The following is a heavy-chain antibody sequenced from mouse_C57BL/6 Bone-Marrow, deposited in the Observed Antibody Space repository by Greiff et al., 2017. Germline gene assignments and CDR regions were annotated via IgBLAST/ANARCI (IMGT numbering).Heavy chain of an antibody. Sequence: EVMLVESGEGLVKPGGSLKLSCAASGFTFSSYAMSWVRQTPEKRLEWVAYISSGGDYTYYADTVKGRFTISRDNARNTLYLQMGSLKSEDTAMYYCTRGNYSKPLFAYWGQGTLVTVSA. CDR2: ISSGGDYT. CDR3: TRGNYSKPLFAY. V-gene: IGHV5-9-1*02. J-gene: IGHJ3*01. D-gene: IGHD2-5*01. CDR1: GFTFSSYA.